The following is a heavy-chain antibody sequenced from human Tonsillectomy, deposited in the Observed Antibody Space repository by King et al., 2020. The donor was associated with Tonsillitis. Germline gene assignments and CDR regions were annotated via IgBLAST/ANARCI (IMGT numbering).Heavy chain of an antibody. D-gene: IGHD3-16*01. CDR2: IYWNADK. J-gene: IGHJ3*02. V-gene: IGHV2-5*01. Sequence: TLKESGPTLVKPTKTLTLTCTFSGFSLRTSGVGVGWIRQPPGKALEWLALIYWNADKRYSPSLKSRLTTTKDTSKNQVVLTMTNMDPVDTATYYCADMPFDCLWGGLDAIDIWGQGTMVTGSS. CDR1: GFSLRTSGVG. CDR3: ADMPFDCLWGGLDAIDI.